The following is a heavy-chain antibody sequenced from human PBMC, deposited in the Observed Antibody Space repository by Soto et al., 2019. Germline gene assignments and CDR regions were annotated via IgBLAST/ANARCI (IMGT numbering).Heavy chain of an antibody. D-gene: IGHD1-1*01. Sequence: EVQLVESGGGLVQPGGSLRLSCAASGFTFSSYSMNWVRQAPGKGLEWVSYISSSSSSIYYADSVRGRFTISRDNAKSSLYLQMNSLRDEDTGGYYWARDLNDAFDDWGQGTLVTVSS. V-gene: IGHV3-48*02. CDR1: GFTFSSYS. J-gene: IGHJ4*02. CDR2: ISSSSSSI. CDR3: ARDLNDAFDD.